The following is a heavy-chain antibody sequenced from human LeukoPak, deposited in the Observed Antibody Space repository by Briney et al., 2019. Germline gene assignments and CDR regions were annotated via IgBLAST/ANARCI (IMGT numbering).Heavy chain of an antibody. CDR2: IYHSGST. D-gene: IGHD3-10*01. J-gene: IGHJ6*03. Sequence: KSSETLSLTCAVSGGSISSSNWWSWVRQPPGKGLEWIGEIYHSGSTNYNPSLKSRVTISVDKSKNQFSLKLSSVTAADTAVYYCARDGSGTQRDHYYYYYMDVWGKGTTVTVSS. CDR3: ARDGSGTQRDHYYYYYMDV. CDR1: GGSISSSNW. V-gene: IGHV4-4*02.